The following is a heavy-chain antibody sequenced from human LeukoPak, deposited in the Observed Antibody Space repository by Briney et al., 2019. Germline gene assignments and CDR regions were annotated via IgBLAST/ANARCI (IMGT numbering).Heavy chain of an antibody. J-gene: IGHJ4*02. V-gene: IGHV1-69*05. D-gene: IGHD6-13*01. CDR2: IIPIFGTA. CDR1: GGTFSSYA. Sequence: ASVKVSCKASGGTFSSYAISWVRQAPGQGLEWLGRIIPIFGTANYAQKFQGRVTITTDESTSTAYMELSSLRSEDTAVYYCARSLCLGNSSRCPSDYWGQGTLVTVSS. CDR3: ARSLCLGNSSRCPSDY.